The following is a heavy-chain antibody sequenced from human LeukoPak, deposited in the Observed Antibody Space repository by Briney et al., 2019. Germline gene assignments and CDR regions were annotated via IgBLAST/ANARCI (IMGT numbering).Heavy chain of an antibody. V-gene: IGHV6-1*01. CDR1: GDIVSSNSAA. J-gene: IGHJ6*02. D-gene: IGHD3-9*01. CDR3: ARGQGAYDILTYEYYGMDV. CDR2: TYYRSKWYS. Sequence: SQTLSLTCALSGDIVSSNSAAWSWVRQSPSRGLEWLGRTYYRSKWYSDYAVSVKSRITINPDTSKNQFSLQLNSVTPEDTAVYYCARGQGAYDILTYEYYGMDVWGQGTTVTVSS.